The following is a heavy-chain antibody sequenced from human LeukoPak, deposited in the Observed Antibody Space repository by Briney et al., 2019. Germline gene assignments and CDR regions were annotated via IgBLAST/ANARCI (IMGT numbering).Heavy chain of an antibody. J-gene: IGHJ6*02. CDR1: GGSISSGSYY. CDR3: ARFYSSSHMDV. CDR2: IYTSGST. Sequence: NPSQTLSLTCTVSGGSISSGSYYWSWIRQPAGKGLEWIGRIYTSGSTNYNPSLKSRVTISVDTSKNQFSLKLSSVTAADTAVYYCARFYSSSHMDVWGQGTTVTVSS. D-gene: IGHD6-19*01. V-gene: IGHV4-61*02.